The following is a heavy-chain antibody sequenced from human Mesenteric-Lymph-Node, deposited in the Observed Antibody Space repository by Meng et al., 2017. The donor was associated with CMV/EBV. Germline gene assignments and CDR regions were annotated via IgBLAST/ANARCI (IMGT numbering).Heavy chain of an antibody. CDR1: GYTFTGYY. Sequence: ASVKVSCKASGYTFTGYYMHWVRQAPGQGLEWMGWINPNSGGTNYAQKFQGRVTMTRDTSISTAYMELSRLRSDDTAVYYCARLPAAFTYYYYGMDVWGQGTLVTVSS. CDR3: ARLPAAFTYYYYGMDV. CDR2: INPNSGGT. V-gene: IGHV1-2*02. J-gene: IGHJ6*02. D-gene: IGHD2-2*01.